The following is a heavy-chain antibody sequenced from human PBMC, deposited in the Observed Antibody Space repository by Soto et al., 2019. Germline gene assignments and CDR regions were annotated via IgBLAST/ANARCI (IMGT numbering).Heavy chain of an antibody. CDR1: GFTFSSYS. J-gene: IGHJ6*02. V-gene: IGHV3-48*04. CDR2: ISSSSSTI. D-gene: IGHD2-15*01. Sequence: PGGSQRLSCAASGFTFSSYSMNWVRQAPGKGLEWVSYISSSSSTIYYADSVKGRFTISRDNAKNSLYLQMNNLRAEDTAVYYCAREQDIVVLNYYYAIDVWGQGTTVTVSS. CDR3: AREQDIVVLNYYYAIDV.